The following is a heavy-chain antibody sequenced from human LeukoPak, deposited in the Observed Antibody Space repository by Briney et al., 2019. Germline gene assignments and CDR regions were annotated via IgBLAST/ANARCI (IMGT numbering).Heavy chain of an antibody. D-gene: IGHD6-13*01. V-gene: IGHV4-59*01. CDR1: GGSISSYY. J-gene: IGHJ4*02. CDR2: IYYSGST. CDR3: ARLKPYSSTSAYYFDY. Sequence: SETLSLTCTVSGGSISSYYWSWIRQPPGKGLEWIGYIYYSGSTNYNPSLKSRVTISVDTSKNQFSLKLSSVTAADTAVYYCARLKPYSSTSAYYFDYWGQGTLVTVSS.